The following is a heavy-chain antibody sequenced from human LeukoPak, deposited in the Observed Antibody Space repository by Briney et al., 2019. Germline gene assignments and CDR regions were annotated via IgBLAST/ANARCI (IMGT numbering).Heavy chain of an antibody. CDR2: IYYSGST. CDR1: GGSINFYY. CDR3: AREKGYDDYVGGDYYYYYMDV. D-gene: IGHD4-17*01. V-gene: IGHV4-59*01. J-gene: IGHJ6*03. Sequence: SETLSLTCTVSGGSINFYYWSWIRQPPGKGLEWIGCIYYSGSTNYNPSLKSRVTISVDTSKNQFPLKLSSVTAADTAMYYCAREKGYDDYVGGDYYYYYMDVWGKGTTVTVSS.